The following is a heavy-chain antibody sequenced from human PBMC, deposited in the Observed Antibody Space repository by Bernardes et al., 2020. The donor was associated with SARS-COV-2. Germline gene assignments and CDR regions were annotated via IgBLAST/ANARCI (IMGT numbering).Heavy chain of an antibody. Sequence: SETLSLTCTVSGGSIRSGSYYWSWIRRPAGKGLEWIGRIYSSGNTNYSPSLKSRVTMSVDTSKNQFSLELSSVTAADTAVYYCARVGYYDNGARNGMDVWGQGTTVTVSS. CDR3: ARVGYYDNGARNGMDV. J-gene: IGHJ6*02. V-gene: IGHV4-61*02. D-gene: IGHD3-22*01. CDR1: GGSIRSGSYY. CDR2: IYSSGNT.